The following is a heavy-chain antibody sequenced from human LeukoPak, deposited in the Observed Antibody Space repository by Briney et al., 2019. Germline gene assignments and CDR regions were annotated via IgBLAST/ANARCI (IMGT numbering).Heavy chain of an antibody. J-gene: IGHJ4*02. CDR1: GASISSYY. D-gene: IGHD5-24*01. Sequence: SETLSLTCTASGASISSYYWSWIRQPPGKGLEWIGYIYHSGSTNYNPSLESRVTISIDMSKNQFSLKVSSVTAADTAVYYCARERRDGNNWIDYWGQGTLVTVSS. CDR2: IYHSGST. CDR3: ARERRDGNNWIDY. V-gene: IGHV4-59*01.